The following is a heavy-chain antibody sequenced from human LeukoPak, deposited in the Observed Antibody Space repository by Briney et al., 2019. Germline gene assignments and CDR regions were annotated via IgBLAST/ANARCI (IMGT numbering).Heavy chain of an antibody. D-gene: IGHD4-17*01. CDR1: GFTFSSYS. V-gene: IGHV3-21*01. CDR3: ARVEADGDYAGLDY. CDR2: ISSSSSYI. J-gene: IGHJ4*02. Sequence: GGSLRLSCAASGFTFSSYSMNWVRQAPGKGLEWVSSISSSSSYIYYVDSVKGRFTISRDNAKNSLYLQMNSLRAEDTAVYYCARVEADGDYAGLDYWGQGTLVTVSS.